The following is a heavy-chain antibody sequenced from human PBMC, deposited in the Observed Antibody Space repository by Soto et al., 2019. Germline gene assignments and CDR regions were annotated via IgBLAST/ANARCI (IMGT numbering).Heavy chain of an antibody. CDR1: GASISSGTYY. CDR2: IYHSGIT. CDR3: ARCFVDDYVWGSYRYRYFDY. V-gene: IGHV4-31*03. J-gene: IGHJ4*02. Sequence: SETLSLTCTVSGASISSGTYYWTWIRQFPGKGLEWIGYIYHSGITYYNPSLKSRVTMSIDTSRNQFSLKVYSVTAADTAVYSCARCFVDDYVWGSYRYRYFDYWGPGNLVTVSS. D-gene: IGHD3-16*02.